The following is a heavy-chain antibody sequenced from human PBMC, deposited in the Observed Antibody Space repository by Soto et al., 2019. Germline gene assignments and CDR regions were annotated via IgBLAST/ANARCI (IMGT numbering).Heavy chain of an antibody. CDR2: ISYDGSNK. CDR3: ARDQVKGTMTIL. D-gene: IGHD4-17*01. CDR1: GFTSINYA. V-gene: IGHV3-30-3*01. Sequence: QVQLVESGGGVVQPGRSLRLSCAASGFTSINYAMHWVRQAPGKGLEWVAVISYDGSNKYYADSVKGRFTISRDNSKNTMYLQMNSLSAEDTAVYHCARDQVKGTMTILWGQGTLVTVSS. J-gene: IGHJ4*02.